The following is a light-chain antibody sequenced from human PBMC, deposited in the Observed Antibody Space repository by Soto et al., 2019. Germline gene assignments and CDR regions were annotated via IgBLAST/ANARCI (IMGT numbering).Light chain of an antibody. CDR2: GAS. V-gene: IGKV3-20*01. J-gene: IGKJ1*01. CDR1: QSVSSSY. Sequence: EIVLTQSPRTLSLSPREKATSSCRASQSVSSSYLAWYQQKPGQAPRLLIYGASSRATGIPDRFSGSGSGTDFTLTISRLEPEDFAVYYCQQYGSSRGTFGQGTKVDIK. CDR3: QQYGSSRGT.